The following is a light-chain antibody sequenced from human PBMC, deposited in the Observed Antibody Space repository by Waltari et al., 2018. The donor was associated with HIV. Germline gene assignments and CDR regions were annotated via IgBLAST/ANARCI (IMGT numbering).Light chain of an antibody. J-gene: IGLJ2*01. Sequence: QSVLTQPPSASATPGQRVTISCSGGSSNIGSDSVCWFQQLPGMAPRLLINRDDQRPSGVPDRFSGSKSGTSASLAISGLRPEDEANYYCATWDDSLSGVVFGGGTKVTVL. CDR2: RDD. CDR3: ATWDDSLSGVV. V-gene: IGLV1-47*01. CDR1: SSNIGSDS.